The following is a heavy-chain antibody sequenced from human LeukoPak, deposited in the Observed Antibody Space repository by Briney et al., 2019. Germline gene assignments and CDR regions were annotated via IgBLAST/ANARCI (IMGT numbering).Heavy chain of an antibody. D-gene: IGHD3-22*01. J-gene: IGHJ4*02. CDR2: IYYSGST. CDR1: GGSISSSSYY. V-gene: IGHV4-39*07. Sequence: SETLSLTCTVSGGSISSSSYYWGWIRQPPGKGLEWIGSIYYSGSTYYNPSLKSRVTISVDRSKNQFSLKLNSVTAADTAVYYCARVGDSSGYSFPFFDYWGQGTLVTVSS. CDR3: ARVGDSSGYSFPFFDY.